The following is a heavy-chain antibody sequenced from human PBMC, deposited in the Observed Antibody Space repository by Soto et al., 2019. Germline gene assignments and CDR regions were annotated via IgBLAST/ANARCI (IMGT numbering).Heavy chain of an antibody. CDR3: AKAMQWLGAFDI. CDR1: GFTFSNYP. CDR2: ISGSGDYT. Sequence: EVQLFESGGGLAQPGGSLRLSCAASGFTFSNYPMSWVRQAPGKGLEWVSAISGSGDYTNYADSVRGRFTISRDNSKNTLDVTMNSLRAEDTAVYYCAKAMQWLGAFDIWGQGTTVTVSS. J-gene: IGHJ3*02. V-gene: IGHV3-23*01. D-gene: IGHD6-19*01.